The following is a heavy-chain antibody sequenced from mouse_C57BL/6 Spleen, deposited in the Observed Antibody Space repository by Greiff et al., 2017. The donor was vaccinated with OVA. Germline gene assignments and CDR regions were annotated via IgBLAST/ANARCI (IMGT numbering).Heavy chain of an antibody. J-gene: IGHJ2*01. CDR2: IRNKANNHAT. CDR3: TRGGYYFFH. Sequence: EVQRVESGGGLVQPGGSMKLSCAASGFTFSDAWMDWVRQSPETGLEWVAEIRNKANNHATYYAESVKGRFTISRDDSKSSVYLQMNSLRAEDTGIYYCTRGGYYFFHWGQGTTLTVSS. V-gene: IGHV6-6*01. CDR1: GFTFSDAW.